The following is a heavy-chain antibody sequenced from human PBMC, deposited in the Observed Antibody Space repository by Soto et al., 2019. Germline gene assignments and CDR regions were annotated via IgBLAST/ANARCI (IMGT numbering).Heavy chain of an antibody. Sequence: ASVKVSCKASGYTFTSYGISWVRQAPGQGLEWMGWISAYNGNTNCAQKLQGRVTMTTDTSTSTAYMELRSLRSDDTAVYYCARDTPFYDFWSGYYSFWFDPWGQGTLVTVSS. J-gene: IGHJ5*02. CDR3: ARDTPFYDFWSGYYSFWFDP. V-gene: IGHV1-18*01. CDR1: GYTFTSYG. CDR2: ISAYNGNT. D-gene: IGHD3-3*01.